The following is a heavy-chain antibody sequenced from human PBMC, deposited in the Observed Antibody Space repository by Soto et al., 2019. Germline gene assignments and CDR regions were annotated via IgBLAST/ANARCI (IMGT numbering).Heavy chain of an antibody. Sequence: QVQLVESGGGVVQPGRSLRLSCTASGFTFSTYGMHWVRQAPGKGLEWVTVIWYDGSNKYYADSVKGGFTISRDNSKNTVYLKMNSLRADDTAVYYCARGGGSGSSFVGYYYYTLDVWGQGTTVTVSS. CDR1: GFTFSTYG. J-gene: IGHJ6*02. CDR2: IWYDGSNK. V-gene: IGHV3-33*01. CDR3: ARGGGSGSSFVGYYYYTLDV. D-gene: IGHD1-26*01.